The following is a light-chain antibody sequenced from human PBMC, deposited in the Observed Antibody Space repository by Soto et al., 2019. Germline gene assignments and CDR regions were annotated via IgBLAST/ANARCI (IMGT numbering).Light chain of an antibody. V-gene: IGKV3-20*01. CDR1: HSINSGY. CDR3: QQYGSSPLT. CDR2: GAS. Sequence: TQAPRSLTWSRGKSASLSCADSHSINSGYLGWYQQKPGQAPRLLSYGASNRATGIPDRFSGSGSGTDFTLTISRLEPEDFAVYYWQQYGSSPLTFGGGTKV. J-gene: IGKJ4*01.